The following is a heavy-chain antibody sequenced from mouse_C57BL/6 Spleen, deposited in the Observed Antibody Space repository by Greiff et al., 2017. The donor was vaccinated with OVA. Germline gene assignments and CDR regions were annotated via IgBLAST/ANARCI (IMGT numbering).Heavy chain of an antibody. V-gene: IGHV1-85*01. CDR3: AKGASTVVAEDAMDY. Sequence: VQLQQSGPELVKPGASVKLSCKASGYTFTSYDINWVKQRPGQGLEWIGWIYPRDGSTKYNEKFKGKATLTVDTSSSTAYMELHSLTSEDSAVYFCAKGASTVVAEDAMDYWGQGTSVTVSS. CDR2: IYPRDGST. CDR1: GYTFTSYD. D-gene: IGHD1-1*01. J-gene: IGHJ4*01.